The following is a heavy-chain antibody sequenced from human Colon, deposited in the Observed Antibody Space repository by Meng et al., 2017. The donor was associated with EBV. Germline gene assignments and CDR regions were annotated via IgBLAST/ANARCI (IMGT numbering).Heavy chain of an antibody. D-gene: IGHD2-15*01. CDR3: AKGGGSCCFDS. V-gene: IGHV3-23*04. Sequence: RVGSGVVLVNVWGSLRRPGAASGFIFKIQCMIWVRQTPGKGLEWVSGISGSGGSTYYADSVRGRFTISRDNSKNTLSLQMNSLRAEDTAVYYCAKGGGSCCFDSWGQGTLVTVSS. CDR1: GFIFKIQC. CDR2: ISGSGGST. J-gene: IGHJ4*02.